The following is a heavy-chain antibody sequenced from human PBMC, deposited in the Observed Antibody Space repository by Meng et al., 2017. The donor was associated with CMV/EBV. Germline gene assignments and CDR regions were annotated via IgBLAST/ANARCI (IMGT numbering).Heavy chain of an antibody. D-gene: IGHD2-2*01. J-gene: IGHJ5*02. CDR3: ARDLMNCSSTSCANWFDP. CDR1: GGSISSYH. V-gene: IGHV4-4*07. CDR2: IYTSGST. Sequence: SGPGLVKPPATLSHTCTGSGGSISSYHWSWIRQPAGKGLEWIGRIYTSGSTNYNPSLKSRVTMSVDTSKNQFSLKLSSVTAADTAVYYCARDLMNCSSTSCANWFDPWGQGTLVTVSS.